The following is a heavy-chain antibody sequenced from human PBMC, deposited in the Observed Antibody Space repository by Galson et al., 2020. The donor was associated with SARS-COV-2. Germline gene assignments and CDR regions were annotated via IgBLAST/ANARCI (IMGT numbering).Heavy chain of an antibody. D-gene: IGHD4-17*01. CDR3: ARLLPPTTFDY. CDR2: VYDSGTT. V-gene: IGHV4-39*01. Sequence: SETLSLTCTVSGGAISNRRYFWSRRRQPPGRQLEWIASVYDSGTTYYNPSLKSRVTISVDTPKHQFSLHLTSVTAADTAIFYCARLLPPTTFDYWGQGTLVTASS. J-gene: IGHJ4*02. CDR1: GGAISNRRYF.